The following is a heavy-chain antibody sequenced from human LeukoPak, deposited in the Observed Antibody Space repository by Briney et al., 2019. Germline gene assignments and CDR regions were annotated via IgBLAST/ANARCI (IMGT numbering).Heavy chain of an antibody. CDR3: ARWLGATGRWFDP. V-gene: IGHV5-51*01. Sequence: GESLKISCKASGHIFTNYWIAWVRQMPGKGLEWMGIIYPGDSDSRYSPSFQGHVTISADKSISTAYLQWSSLKASDTAMYYCARWLGATGRWFDPWGQGTLVTVSS. J-gene: IGHJ5*02. D-gene: IGHD3-10*01. CDR2: IYPGDSDS. CDR1: GHIFTNYW.